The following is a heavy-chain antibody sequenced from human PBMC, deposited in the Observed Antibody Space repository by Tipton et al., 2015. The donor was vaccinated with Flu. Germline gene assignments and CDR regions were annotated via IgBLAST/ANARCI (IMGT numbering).Heavy chain of an antibody. CDR2: IFHSGTT. CDR1: GGPVSSSDFY. V-gene: IGHV4-39*07. CDR3: TRQVEAATRSSS. J-gene: IGHJ4*02. Sequence: TLSLTCTVSGGPVSSSDFYWGWVRQPPGKGPEWIGSIFHSGTTYYDLSLQSRVIISLDTSKNQFSLKMKSVTVADTAVYYCTRQVEAATRSSSWGQGTLVTVSS. D-gene: IGHD2-15*01.